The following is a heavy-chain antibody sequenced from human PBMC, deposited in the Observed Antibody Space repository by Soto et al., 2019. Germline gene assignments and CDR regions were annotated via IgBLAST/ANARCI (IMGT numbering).Heavy chain of an antibody. CDR1: GFTFSSYA. J-gene: IGHJ4*02. Sequence: QVQLVESGGGVVQPGRSLRLSCAASGFTFSSYAMHWVRQAPGKGLEWVAVISYDGSNKYYADSVKGRFTISRDKSKNTLYRQTNRLRAEDMAGYYCARGEHYYDSSGYYLDYWGQGTLVTVSS. D-gene: IGHD3-22*01. CDR2: ISYDGSNK. V-gene: IGHV3-30-3*01. CDR3: ARGEHYYDSSGYYLDY.